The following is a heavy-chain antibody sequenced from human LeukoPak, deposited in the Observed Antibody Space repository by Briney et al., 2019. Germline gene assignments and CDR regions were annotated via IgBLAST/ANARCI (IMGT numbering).Heavy chain of an antibody. CDR1: GFTFSSYD. CDR3: ARGVYDSSGYYSYFDY. V-gene: IGHV3-13*05. CDR2: IGTAGDP. D-gene: IGHD3-22*01. Sequence: GGSLRLSCAASGFTFSSYDMHWVRQATGKGLDWVSAIGTAGDPYYPGSVKGRFTISRENAKNSLYLQMNSLRAGDTAVYYCARGVYDSSGYYSYFDYWGQGTLVTVSS. J-gene: IGHJ4*02.